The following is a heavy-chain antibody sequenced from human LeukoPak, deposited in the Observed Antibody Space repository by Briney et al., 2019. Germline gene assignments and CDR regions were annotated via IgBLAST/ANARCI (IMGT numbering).Heavy chain of an antibody. V-gene: IGHV4-61*01. CDR2: IYYSGNT. CDR3: ARDLSSGGNTWFDP. J-gene: IGHJ5*02. CDR1: GGSVSSGSYY. Sequence: SETLSLTCTVSGGSVSSGSYYWSWIRQPPGKGLEWIGYIYYSGNTNYNPSLKSRVTISVDTSKNQFSLKLSSVTAADTAVYYCARDLSSGGNTWFDPWGQGTLVTVSS. D-gene: IGHD2-15*01.